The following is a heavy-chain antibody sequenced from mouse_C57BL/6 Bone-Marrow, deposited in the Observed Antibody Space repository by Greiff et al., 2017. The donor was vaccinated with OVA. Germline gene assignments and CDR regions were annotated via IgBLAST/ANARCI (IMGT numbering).Heavy chain of an antibody. CDR1: GFTFSSYG. J-gene: IGHJ2*01. CDR3: ASSTGTGNY. CDR2: ISSGGSYT. D-gene: IGHD4-1*02. V-gene: IGHV5-6*01. Sequence: EVKLVESGGDLVKPGGSLKLSCAASGFTFSSYGMSWVRQTPDKRLEWVATISSGGSYTYYPDSVKGRFTISRDNAKNTLYLQMSSLKSEDTAMYYCASSTGTGNYWGQGTTLTVSS.